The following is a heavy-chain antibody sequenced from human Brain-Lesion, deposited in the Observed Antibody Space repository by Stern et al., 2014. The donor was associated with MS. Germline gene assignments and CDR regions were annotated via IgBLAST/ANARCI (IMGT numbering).Heavy chain of an antibody. CDR1: GGSISSGSDY. CDR2: IPPSGSA. Sequence: VQLVESGPGLVKPSQTLSLTCNVSGGSISSGSDYWSWLRQPVGKGLQWVGRIPPSGSAYYTPPLKSRVTISTDTSKNQFSLELTSATAADTAIYYCASGYRIFDYWGQGILVTVSS. D-gene: IGHD5-18*01. CDR3: ASGYRIFDY. J-gene: IGHJ4*02. V-gene: IGHV4-61*02.